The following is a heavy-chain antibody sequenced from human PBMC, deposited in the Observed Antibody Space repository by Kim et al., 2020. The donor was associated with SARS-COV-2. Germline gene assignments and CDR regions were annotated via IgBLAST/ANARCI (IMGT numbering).Heavy chain of an antibody. CDR3: ARVQPVSSSSRDY. D-gene: IGHD6-13*01. V-gene: IGHV1-2*02. J-gene: IGHJ4*02. Sequence: YAQKFQGRVTRTRDTSISTAYMELSRLRSDDTAVYYCARVQPVSSSSRDYWGQGTLVTVSS.